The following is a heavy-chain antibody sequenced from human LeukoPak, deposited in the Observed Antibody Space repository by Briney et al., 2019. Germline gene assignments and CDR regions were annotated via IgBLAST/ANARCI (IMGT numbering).Heavy chain of an antibody. V-gene: IGHV4-59*08. CDR3: ARLGGLRYFDY. CDR2: MYYSGST. CDR1: GGSISSNY. J-gene: IGHJ4*02. Sequence: SETLSLTCTLSGGSISSNYWSWIRQPPGKELEGFGYMYYSGSTNYNPSLKRRVTISVDTSKHQFSLKLSSLTAADTAVYYCARLGGLRYFDYWRQGTLLTDCS. D-gene: IGHD5-12*01.